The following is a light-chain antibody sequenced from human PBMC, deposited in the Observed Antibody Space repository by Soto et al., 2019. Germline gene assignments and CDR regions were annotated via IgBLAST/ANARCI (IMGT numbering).Light chain of an antibody. CDR2: EVN. CDR1: SSDVGRFNY. Sequence: QYALTQPPSASGSPGQSVTISCTGTSSDVGRFNYVSWYQQHPGKAPKLMIYEVNKRPSGVPDRFSGSKSGNTASLTVSGLQAEDEADYYCSSYAGNDNLVFGGGTKLTVL. V-gene: IGLV2-8*01. J-gene: IGLJ2*01. CDR3: SSYAGNDNLV.